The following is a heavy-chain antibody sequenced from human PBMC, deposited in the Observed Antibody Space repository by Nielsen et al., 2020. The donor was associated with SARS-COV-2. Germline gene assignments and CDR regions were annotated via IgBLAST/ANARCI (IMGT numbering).Heavy chain of an antibody. D-gene: IGHD3-3*01. Sequence: RQAPGKALEWLAHIFSNDEKSYSTSLKSRLTISKDTSKSQVVLTMTNMDPVDTATYYCARIRSYDFWSGYYGYFDYWGQGTLVTVSS. CDR3: ARIRSYDFWSGYYGYFDY. J-gene: IGHJ4*02. V-gene: IGHV2-26*01. CDR2: IFSNDEK.